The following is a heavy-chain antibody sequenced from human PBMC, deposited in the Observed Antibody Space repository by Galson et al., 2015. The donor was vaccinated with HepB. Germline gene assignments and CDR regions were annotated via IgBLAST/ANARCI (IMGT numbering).Heavy chain of an antibody. CDR2: IRSNTI. CDR1: GFTFNAYS. D-gene: IGHD3-10*01. CDR3: DSASAYAFDF. Sequence: SLRLSCAGSGFTFNAYSMNWVRQAPGKGLEWVSYIRSNTIWSADAVCVRFPISRDNANNSLYLQMHSLSAEDTAAYDCDSASAYAFDFWGQGTMVTVSS. J-gene: IGHJ3*01. V-gene: IGHV3-48*01.